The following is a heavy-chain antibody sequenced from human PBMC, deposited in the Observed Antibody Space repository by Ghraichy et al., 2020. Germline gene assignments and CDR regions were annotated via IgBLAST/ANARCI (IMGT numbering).Heavy chain of an antibody. J-gene: IGHJ4*02. CDR2: IRSKANSYAT. Sequence: GGSLKLSCAASGFTFSGSAMHWVRQASGKGLEWVGRIRSKANSYATAYAASVKGRFTISRDDSKNTAYLQMNSLKTEDTAVYYCTRHQVGATTRVDYWGQGTLVTVSS. V-gene: IGHV3-73*01. D-gene: IGHD1-26*01. CDR1: GFTFSGSA. CDR3: TRHQVGATTRVDY.